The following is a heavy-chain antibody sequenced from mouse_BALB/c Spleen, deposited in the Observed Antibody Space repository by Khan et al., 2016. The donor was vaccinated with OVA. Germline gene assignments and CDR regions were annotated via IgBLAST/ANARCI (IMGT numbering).Heavy chain of an antibody. Sequence: VRLQQSGPEVVKPGASVKISCKASGYTFTDYNVDWVKQRHGKSLEWIGYFFPNSGGSGYNQKFKTKATLTVDISSSTAYMDLRNLTSEDSAVYYCVRSGYGSLACWGQGTLVTVSA. J-gene: IGHJ3*01. D-gene: IGHD1-2*01. CDR3: VRSGYGSLAC. V-gene: IGHV1S29*02. CDR2: FFPNSGGS. CDR1: GYTFTDYN.